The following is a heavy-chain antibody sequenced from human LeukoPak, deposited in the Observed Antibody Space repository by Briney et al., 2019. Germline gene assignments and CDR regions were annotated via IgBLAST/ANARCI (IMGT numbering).Heavy chain of an antibody. D-gene: IGHD6-6*01. J-gene: IGHJ4*02. CDR3: AGLYSNSRPAAMGTLFDN. Sequence: GGSLRLSCPASGFDLSTYAMHWVRQAPGNGLEWLAVIWFDESIKYYADSVKGRFTISRDNSKNTLYLQMTSLRAEDSAVYYCAGLYSNSRPAAMGTLFDNWGQGTLVTVSS. V-gene: IGHV3-33*01. CDR1: GFDLSTYA. CDR2: IWFDESIK.